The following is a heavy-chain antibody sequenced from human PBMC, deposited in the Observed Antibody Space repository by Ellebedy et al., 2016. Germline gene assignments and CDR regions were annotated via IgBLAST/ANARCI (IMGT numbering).Heavy chain of an antibody. CDR2: ISGDRRTI. CDR1: GFPFSSYW. CDR3: ARGFLENSFDH. J-gene: IGHJ4*02. V-gene: IGHV3-48*02. Sequence: GESLKISCAASGFPFSSYWMSWVRQAPGKGLEWVSFISGDRRTIYYRDSVRGRFTISRDTAKKSVYLQMNSLRDEDTAVYYCARGFLENSFDHWGQGTLVTVSS.